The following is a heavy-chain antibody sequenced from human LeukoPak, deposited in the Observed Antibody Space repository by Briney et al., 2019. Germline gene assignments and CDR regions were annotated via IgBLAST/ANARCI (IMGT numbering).Heavy chain of an antibody. Sequence: SVKVCCKASGGTFSSYAISWVRQAPGQGLEWMGGIIPIFGTANYAQKFQGRVTITADKSTSTAYMELSSLRSEDTAVYYCARGLVRGYSYGLVSFDYWGQGTLVTVSS. CDR2: IIPIFGTA. J-gene: IGHJ4*02. CDR1: GGTFSSYA. D-gene: IGHD5-18*01. CDR3: ARGLVRGYSYGLVSFDY. V-gene: IGHV1-69*06.